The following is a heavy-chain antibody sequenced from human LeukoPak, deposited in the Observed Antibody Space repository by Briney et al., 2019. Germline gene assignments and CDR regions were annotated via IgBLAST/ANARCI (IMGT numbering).Heavy chain of an antibody. CDR1: GYSFSNYW. V-gene: IGHV5-51*01. J-gene: IGHJ4*02. Sequence: GESLKISCEGSGYSFSNYWIGWVRQMPGKGLEWMGIIYPGDYETRYSPSFQGLVTISVDKSISTAYLQWSSLKASDTAMYYCAIPPGYCGNDCSFNHWGQGTLVTVSS. D-gene: IGHD2-21*02. CDR3: AIPPGYCGNDCSFNH. CDR2: IYPGDYET.